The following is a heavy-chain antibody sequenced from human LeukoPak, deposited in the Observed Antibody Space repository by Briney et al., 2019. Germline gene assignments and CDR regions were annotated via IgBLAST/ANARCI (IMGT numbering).Heavy chain of an antibody. J-gene: IGHJ4*02. D-gene: IGHD1-14*01. CDR2: INHSGST. CDR1: GGSFSGYY. Sequence: PSETLSLTCAVYGGSFSGYYWSWIRQPPGKGLEWIGEINHSGSTNYNPSLKSRVTISVDRSKNQFSLKLSSVTAADTAVYYCARTTLPQSIKNHYYFDYWGQGTLVTVSS. V-gene: IGHV4-34*01. CDR3: ARTTLPQSIKNHYYFDY.